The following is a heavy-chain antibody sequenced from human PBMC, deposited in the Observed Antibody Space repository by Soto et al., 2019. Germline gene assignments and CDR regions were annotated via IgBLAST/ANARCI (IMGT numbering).Heavy chain of an antibody. CDR1: GDSISSSSYY. CDR3: ARYYDFWPNGWFDP. CDR2: IYYSGTT. Sequence: KTSETLSLTCTVSGDSISSSSYYWGWIRQPPGKGLEWIGDIYYSGTTHYNPSLKSRVTISIDTSKNQSSLKLSSVTAADTAVYYCARYYDFWPNGWFDPWGQGTLVTVSS. D-gene: IGHD3-3*01. J-gene: IGHJ5*02. V-gene: IGHV4-39*01.